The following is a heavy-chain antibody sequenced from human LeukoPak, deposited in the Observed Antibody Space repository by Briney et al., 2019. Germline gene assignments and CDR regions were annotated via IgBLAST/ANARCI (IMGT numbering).Heavy chain of an antibody. CDR1: GFTFNTYA. CDR3: TRDFDFSSAI. V-gene: IGHV3-23*01. CDR2: ISGGGGTT. Sequence: GGSLRLSCAASGFTFNTYAMSWVRQAPGKGLEWVSGISGGGGTTYYADSVKGRFTTSRDNAKNTLFLQMNSLRAEDTAVYYCTRDFDFSSAIWGQGTLVTVSS. D-gene: IGHD3-3*01. J-gene: IGHJ4*02.